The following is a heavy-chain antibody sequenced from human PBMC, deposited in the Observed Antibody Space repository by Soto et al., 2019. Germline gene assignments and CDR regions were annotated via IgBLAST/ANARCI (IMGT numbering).Heavy chain of an antibody. J-gene: IGHJ4*02. V-gene: IGHV4-4*02. CDR1: GGSISSSNW. CDR3: ARVKYYYDSSGYYHRYYFDY. D-gene: IGHD3-22*01. CDR2: IYHSGST. Sequence: PSETLSLTCAVPGGSISSSNWWSWVRQPPGKGLEWIGEIYHSGSTNYNPSLKSRVTISVDKSKNQFSLKLSSVTAADTAVYYCARVKYYYDSSGYYHRYYFDYWGQGTLVTVSS.